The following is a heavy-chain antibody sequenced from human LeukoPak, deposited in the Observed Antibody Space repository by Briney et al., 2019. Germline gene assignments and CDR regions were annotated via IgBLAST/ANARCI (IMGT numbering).Heavy chain of an antibody. Sequence: GGSLRLSCAASGFTFSPYSVNWVRQAPGEGLEWVSSISGTSVYIYYADSVKGRFTISRDNAKNSLYLQMNSLRAEDTAVYYCARGTPYTSSSDFDYWGQGTLVTVSS. D-gene: IGHD6-6*01. CDR2: ISGTSVYI. J-gene: IGHJ4*02. CDR1: GFTFSPYS. V-gene: IGHV3-21*01. CDR3: ARGTPYTSSSDFDY.